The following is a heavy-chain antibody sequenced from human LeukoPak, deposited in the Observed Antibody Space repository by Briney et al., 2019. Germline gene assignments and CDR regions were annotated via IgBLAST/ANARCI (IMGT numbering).Heavy chain of an antibody. J-gene: IGHJ5*02. CDR3: ARGPYNWFDP. CDR2: INPSGGST. V-gene: IGHV1-46*01. CDR1: GYTFTSYY. Sequence: EASVKVSCKASGYTFTSYYMHWVRQAPGQGLEWMGIINPSGGSTRYAQKLQGRVTMTTDTSTSTAYMELRSLRSDDTAVYYCARGPYNWFDPWGQGTLVTVSS.